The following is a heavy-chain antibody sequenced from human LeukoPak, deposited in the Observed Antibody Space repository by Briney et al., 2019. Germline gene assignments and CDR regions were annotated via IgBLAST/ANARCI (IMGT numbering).Heavy chain of an antibody. CDR1: GFTVSSNY. CDR2: IYSGGST. CDR3: ARDNAFYGSGTSPGY. D-gene: IGHD3-10*01. V-gene: IGHV3-66*01. Sequence: QPGGSLRLSCAASGFTVSSNYMSWVRQAPGKGLEWVSVIYSGGSTYYADSVKGRFTISRDNSKNTLYLQMNSLRAEDTAVYYCARDNAFYGSGTSPGYWGQGTLVTVSS. J-gene: IGHJ4*02.